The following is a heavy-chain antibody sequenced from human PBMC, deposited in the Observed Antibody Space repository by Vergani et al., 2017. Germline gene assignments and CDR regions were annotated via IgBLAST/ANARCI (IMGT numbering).Heavy chain of an antibody. D-gene: IGHD5-12*01. Sequence: EVQLLESGGDLVQPGGSLSLSCAASGFTFNHYAMNWARKAPGKGLEWVSGISGSGRSTYYAGSVKGRFTFSRDSSKNTLYIQMNSLTAGDTAVYYCAKANPRNSGYDYLYYYHAMDVWGQGTTVTVSS. CDR3: AKANPRNSGYDYLYYYHAMDV. J-gene: IGHJ6*02. CDR2: ISGSGRST. CDR1: GFTFNHYA. V-gene: IGHV3-23*01.